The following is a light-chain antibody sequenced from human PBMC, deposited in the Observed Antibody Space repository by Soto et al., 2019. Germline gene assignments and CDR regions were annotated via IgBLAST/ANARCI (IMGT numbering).Light chain of an antibody. Sequence: AIQLTQSPSSLSASVGDRVTITCRASQGISSALAWYQQKPGKAPKLLIYDASSLESGVPSRFSGSGSGTDFTLTISSLQPEDFATYYCQQFNSYFITFCQGTRLEIK. CDR1: QGISSA. V-gene: IGKV1-13*02. J-gene: IGKJ5*01. CDR2: DAS. CDR3: QQFNSYFIT.